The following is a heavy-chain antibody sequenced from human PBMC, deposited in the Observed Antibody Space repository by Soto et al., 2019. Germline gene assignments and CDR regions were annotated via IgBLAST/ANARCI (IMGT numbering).Heavy chain of an antibody. CDR1: GYTFTSYG. Sequence: ASVKVSCKASGYTFTSYGISWVRQAPGQGLEWMGWISAYNGNTNYAQKLQGRVTMTTDTSTSTAYMELRSLRSDDTAVYYCARDPPTFTYDFWSGYYDYWGQGTLVTVS. V-gene: IGHV1-18*01. D-gene: IGHD3-3*01. J-gene: IGHJ4*02. CDR3: ARDPPTFTYDFWSGYYDY. CDR2: ISAYNGNT.